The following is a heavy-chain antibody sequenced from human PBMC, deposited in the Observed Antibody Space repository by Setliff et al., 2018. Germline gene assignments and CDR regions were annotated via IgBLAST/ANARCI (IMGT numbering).Heavy chain of an antibody. Sequence: SETLSLTCTVSGGSINSGSYYWSFIRQPAGKGLEWIGQIYTSWSTKSNPSLKSRVTMSVDTSKNQFSLKLSSVTAADTAVYYCARDRTYYGSGTYTRWFDYWGQGTLVTVSS. D-gene: IGHD3-10*01. V-gene: IGHV4-61*09. CDR3: ARDRTYYGSGTYTRWFDY. CDR1: GGSINSGSYY. CDR2: IYTSWST. J-gene: IGHJ4*02.